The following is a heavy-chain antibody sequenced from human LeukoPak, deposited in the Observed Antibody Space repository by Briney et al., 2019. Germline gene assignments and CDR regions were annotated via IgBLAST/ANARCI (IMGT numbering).Heavy chain of an antibody. CDR2: INPNSGGT. CDR1: GYTFTGYY. CDR3: ARGVPAADYYYYYYYMDV. D-gene: IGHD2-2*01. Sequence: ASVKVSCKASGYTFTGYYMHWVRQAPGQGLEWMGWINPNSGGTNYAQKFQGRVTMTRDTSISTAYMELSRLRSDDTAVYYCARGVPAADYYYYYYYMDVWGKGTTVTVSS. J-gene: IGHJ6*03. V-gene: IGHV1-2*02.